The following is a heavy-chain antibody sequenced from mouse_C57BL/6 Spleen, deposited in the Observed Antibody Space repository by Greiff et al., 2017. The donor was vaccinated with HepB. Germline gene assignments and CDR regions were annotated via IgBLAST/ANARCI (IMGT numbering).Heavy chain of an antibody. CDR1: GYTFTDYE. Sequence: VKLQQSGAELVRPGASVTLSCKASGYTFTDYEMHWVKQTPVHGLEWIGAIDPETGGTAYNQKFKGKAILTADKSSSTAYMELRSLTSEDSAVYYCTRGTGYWGQGTLVTVSA. D-gene: IGHD4-1*01. CDR3: TRGTGY. J-gene: IGHJ3*01. CDR2: IDPETGGT. V-gene: IGHV1-15*01.